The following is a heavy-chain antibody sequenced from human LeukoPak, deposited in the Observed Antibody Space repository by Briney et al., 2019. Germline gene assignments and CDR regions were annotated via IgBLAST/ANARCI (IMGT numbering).Heavy chain of an antibody. D-gene: IGHD5-18*01. V-gene: IGHV1-8*01. CDR3: ARWGTAMVIDGMDV. CDR2: MNLNSGNT. CDR1: GYTFTSYD. Sequence: ASVKVSCKASGYTFTSYDINWVRQATGQGLEWMGWMNLNSGNTGYAQKFQGRVTMTRNTSISTAYMELSSLRSEDTAVYYCARWGTAMVIDGMDVWGQGTTVTVSS. J-gene: IGHJ6*02.